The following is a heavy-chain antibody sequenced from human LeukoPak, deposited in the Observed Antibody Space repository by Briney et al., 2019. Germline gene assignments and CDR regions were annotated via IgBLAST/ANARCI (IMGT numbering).Heavy chain of an antibody. CDR3: ARDLSASVADFDY. J-gene: IGHJ4*02. CDR2: INPNSGGT. Sequence: ASVTASCKASGYTFTGYNMHWVRQAPGQGLEWMGRINPNSGGTNYAQRFQGRVTMTRDTSINTAYMELSRLRSDDTAVYYCARDLSASVADFDYWGQGTLVTVSS. D-gene: IGHD6-19*01. CDR1: GYTFTGYN. V-gene: IGHV1-2*06.